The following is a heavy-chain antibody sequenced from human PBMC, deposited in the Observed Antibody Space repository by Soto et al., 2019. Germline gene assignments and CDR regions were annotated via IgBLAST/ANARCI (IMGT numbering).Heavy chain of an antibody. Sequence: GGSLRLSCAASGLTFSNYWMSWVRQAPGKGLEWVANIKQDGSEKYYVDSVKGRFTISRDNAENSLYLQMNSMRAEDTAVYYCARSRGELLPRGYFDCWGQGTLVTVSS. CDR3: ARSRGELLPRGYFDC. V-gene: IGHV3-7*03. J-gene: IGHJ4*02. D-gene: IGHD1-7*01. CDR1: GLTFSNYW. CDR2: IKQDGSEK.